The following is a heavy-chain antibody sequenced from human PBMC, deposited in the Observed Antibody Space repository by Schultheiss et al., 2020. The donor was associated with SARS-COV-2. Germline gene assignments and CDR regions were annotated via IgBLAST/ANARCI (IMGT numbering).Heavy chain of an antibody. CDR1: GGSISSYY. CDR3: ARTYCSSTSCLYGYYYYYMDV. Sequence: SETLSLTCTVSGGSISSYYWSWIRQPPGKGLEWIGYIYYSGSTNYNPSLKSRVTISVDTSKNQFSLKLSSVTAADTAVYYCARTYCSSTSCLYGYYYYYMDVWGKGTTVTVSS. J-gene: IGHJ6*03. V-gene: IGHV4-59*08. D-gene: IGHD2-2*01. CDR2: IYYSGST.